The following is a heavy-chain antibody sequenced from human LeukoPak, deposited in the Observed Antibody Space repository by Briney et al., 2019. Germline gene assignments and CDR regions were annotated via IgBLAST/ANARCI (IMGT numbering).Heavy chain of an antibody. J-gene: IGHJ5*02. CDR3: ARHFSYSGSGSRYWFVP. CDR1: GGSIRSSSYY. Sequence: SETLSLTCTVSGGSIRSSSYYWGWIRQPPGKGLEWIGSNYYSGSTYYNPSLKSRVTISVDTSKNQFSLKLSSVTAADTAVYYCARHFSYSGSGSRYWFVPWGQGTLVTVSS. V-gene: IGHV4-39*01. CDR2: NYYSGST. D-gene: IGHD3-10*01.